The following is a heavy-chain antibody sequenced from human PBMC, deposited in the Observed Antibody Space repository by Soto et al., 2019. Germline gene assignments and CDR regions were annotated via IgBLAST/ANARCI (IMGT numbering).Heavy chain of an antibody. CDR3: ARCRYSYGYDFDS. Sequence: GGSLRLSCATSGFSFSNYGMSWVRQAPGKGLEWVSHISGSGTNIYYAGSVKGRFTVSRDIAKNSLFLQMNSLRDEDTAVYYCARCRYSYGYDFDSWGQGTLVTSPQ. D-gene: IGHD5-18*01. CDR1: GFSFSNYG. V-gene: IGHV3-48*02. CDR2: ISGSGTNI. J-gene: IGHJ4*02.